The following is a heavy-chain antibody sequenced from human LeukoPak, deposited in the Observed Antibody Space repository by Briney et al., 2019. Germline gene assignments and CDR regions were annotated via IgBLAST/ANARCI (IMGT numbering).Heavy chain of an antibody. CDR3: ARDGDYIMPPFDY. CDR2: IKQDGSET. Sequence: GGSLRLSCAASGFTFTRYWMSWVRQAPGRGLEWVANIKQDGSETHYVDSVKGRFTISRDNVRNLVYLQMNSLRDDDTAVYYCARDGDYIMPPFDYWGQGILVTVSS. V-gene: IGHV3-7*01. CDR1: GFTFTRYW. D-gene: IGHD4-17*01. J-gene: IGHJ4*02.